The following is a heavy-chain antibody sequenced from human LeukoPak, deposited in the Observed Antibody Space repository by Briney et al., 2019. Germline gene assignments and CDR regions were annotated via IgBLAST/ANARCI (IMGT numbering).Heavy chain of an antibody. CDR3: AKGTPALGYCSSTSCPLDY. Sequence: GGSLRLSCAASGFTFSSYGMHWVRQAPGKGLEWVAFIRYDGSNKYYADSVKGRFTISRDNSKNTLYLQMNSLRAKDTAVYYCAKGTPALGYCSSTSCPLDYWGQGTLVTVSS. CDR2: IRYDGSNK. V-gene: IGHV3-30*02. CDR1: GFTFSSYG. J-gene: IGHJ4*02. D-gene: IGHD2-2*01.